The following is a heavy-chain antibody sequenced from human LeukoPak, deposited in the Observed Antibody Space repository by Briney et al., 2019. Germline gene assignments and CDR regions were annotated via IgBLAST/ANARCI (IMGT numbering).Heavy chain of an antibody. CDR3: ARDAVDTANAV. CDR1: GFTFTTNW. V-gene: IGHV3-74*01. Sequence: GGSLRLSSAASGFTFTTNWMHWVRQAPGKGLVWVSHINSDGSITSYADSVKGRFTISRDNAKNTLYLQMNSLRAEDTAVYYCARDAVDTANAVWGQGTTVTVSS. CDR2: INSDGSIT. D-gene: IGHD5-18*01. J-gene: IGHJ6*02.